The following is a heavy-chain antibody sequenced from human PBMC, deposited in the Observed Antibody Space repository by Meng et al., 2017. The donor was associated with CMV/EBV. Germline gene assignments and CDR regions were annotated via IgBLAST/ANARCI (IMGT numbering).Heavy chain of an antibody. CDR1: GFTFSSYG. V-gene: IGHV3-21*01. D-gene: IGHD3-22*01. CDR2: ISSSSSYI. J-gene: IGHJ6*02. CDR3: ARESGILGYRELYYYYGMDV. Sequence: GESLKISCAASGFTFSSYGMNWVRQAPGKGLEWVSSISSSSSYIYYADSVKGRFTISRDNAKNSLYLQMNSLRAEDTAVYYCARESGILGYRELYYYYGMDVWGQGTTVTVSS.